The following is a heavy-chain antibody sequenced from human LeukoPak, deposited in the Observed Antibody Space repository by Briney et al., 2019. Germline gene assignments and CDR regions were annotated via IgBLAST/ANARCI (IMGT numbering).Heavy chain of an antibody. Sequence: GGSLRLSCDASGFTFSDYYMTWIRQAPGKGLEWVSHISSSGSYRNYADSVKDRFTISRYNAKNSLYLQMNSLRAEDTAVYYCARADSSSWFDYWGQGALVTVSS. CDR3: ARADSSSWFDY. CDR2: ISSSGSYR. J-gene: IGHJ4*02. CDR1: GFTFSDYY. V-gene: IGHV3-11*05. D-gene: IGHD6-13*01.